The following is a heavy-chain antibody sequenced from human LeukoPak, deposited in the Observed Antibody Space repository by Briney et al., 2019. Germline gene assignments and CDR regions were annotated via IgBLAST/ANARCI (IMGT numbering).Heavy chain of an antibody. CDR1: GYSISSGYY. V-gene: IGHV4-38-2*02. J-gene: IGHJ4*02. CDR2: INHSGST. CDR3: ARRGSMTGPPPL. Sequence: SETLSLTCTVSGYSISSGYYWSWIRQPPGKGLEWIGEINHSGSTSYNPSLKSRVTISVDSSKNQFSLKLSSVTAADTAVYYCARRGSMTGPPPLWGQGTLVTVSP. D-gene: IGHD6-6*01.